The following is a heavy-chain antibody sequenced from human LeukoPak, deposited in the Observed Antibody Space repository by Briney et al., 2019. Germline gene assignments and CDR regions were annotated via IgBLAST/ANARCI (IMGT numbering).Heavy chain of an antibody. J-gene: IGHJ4*02. Sequence: PSETLSLTCTVSGGSISSYYWSWIRQPPGKGLEWLGYIYYSGSTNYNPSLKSRVTISVDTSKNQFSLKLSSVTAADTAVYYCARAGDYDSSGYYFDYWGQGTLVTVSS. D-gene: IGHD3-22*01. CDR1: GGSISSYY. CDR3: ARAGDYDSSGYYFDY. CDR2: IYYSGST. V-gene: IGHV4-59*01.